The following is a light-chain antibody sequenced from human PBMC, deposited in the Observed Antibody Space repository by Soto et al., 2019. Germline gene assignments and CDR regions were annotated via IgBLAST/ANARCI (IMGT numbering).Light chain of an antibody. CDR1: SCDFDGFTK. V-gene: IGLV2-14*03. J-gene: IGLJ1*01. CDR2: DVT. Sequence: QSALTQPASVSGSPGQSIAISCTGTSCDFDGFTKVSWYQHHPDKAPKLMMYDVTNRPSGVSDRFSGSKSGNTASLTISGLQAEDEADYYCSSFTSSFTYVFGSGTKLTVL. CDR3: SSFTSSFTYV.